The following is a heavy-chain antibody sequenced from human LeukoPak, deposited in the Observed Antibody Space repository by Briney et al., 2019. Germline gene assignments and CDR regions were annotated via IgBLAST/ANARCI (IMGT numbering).Heavy chain of an antibody. CDR3: ARDTYYYGVDV. CDR1: GGSISGYY. J-gene: IGHJ3*01. D-gene: IGHD3-10*01. V-gene: IGHV4-59*01. Sequence: SETLSLTCTVSGGSISGYYWSWIRQPPGKGLEWIGYLYYTGSTNYNPSLKSRVTISLDTSKNQFSLKLSSVTAADTAVYYCARDTYYYGVDVWGQGTMVTVSS. CDR2: LYYTGST.